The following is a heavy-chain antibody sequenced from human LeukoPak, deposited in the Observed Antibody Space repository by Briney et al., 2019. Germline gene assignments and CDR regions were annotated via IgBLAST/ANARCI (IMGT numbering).Heavy chain of an antibody. J-gene: IGHJ4*02. CDR2: ISAYNGNT. V-gene: IGHV1-18*01. D-gene: IGHD3-10*01. CDR1: GYTFTSYG. Sequence: ASVKVSCKASGYTFTSYGISWVRQAPGQGLEWMGWISAYNGNTNYAQKLQGRVTMTTDTSTNTAYMELRSLRSDDTAVYYCARAPITMVRGVSVQFDYWGQGTLVTVSS. CDR3: ARAPITMVRGVSVQFDY.